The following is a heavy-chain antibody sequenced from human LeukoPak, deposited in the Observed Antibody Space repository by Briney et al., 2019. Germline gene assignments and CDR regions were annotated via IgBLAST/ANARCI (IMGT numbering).Heavy chain of an antibody. CDR3: ARRYYDLLTDFLPHDAFDS. CDR2: ICPADSDT. CDR1: GYDFTTHC. J-gene: IGHJ3*01. D-gene: IGHD3-9*01. Sequence: GESLKISCTGSGYDFTTHCMRWVRQMPGKGLEWMGIICPADSDTKYSPSFQGQVTMSSDKSTNTAYPQWRSLKASDTAMYYCARRYYDLLTDFLPHDAFDSWGPGTMVTVSS. V-gene: IGHV5-51*01.